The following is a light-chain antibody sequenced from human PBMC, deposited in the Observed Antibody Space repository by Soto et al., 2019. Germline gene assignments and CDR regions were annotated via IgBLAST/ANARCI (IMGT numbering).Light chain of an antibody. Sequence: QPVLTQPPSASASLGASVTLTCTLSSGYSNYKVDWYQQRPGKGPRFVMRVGTGGIVGSKGDGIPDRFSVLGSGLNRYLTIKNIQEEDESDYHCGADHGSWSNFVSVFGGGTNLTVL. CDR1: SGYSNYK. J-gene: IGLJ2*01. V-gene: IGLV9-49*01. CDR3: GADHGSWSNFVSV. CDR2: VGTGGIVG.